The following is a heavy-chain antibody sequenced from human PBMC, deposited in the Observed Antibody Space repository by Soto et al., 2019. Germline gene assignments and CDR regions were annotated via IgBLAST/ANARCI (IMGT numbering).Heavy chain of an antibody. Sequence: SETLSLTCTVSGGSISSGGYYWSWIRQHPGKGLEWIGYIYYSGSTYYNPSLKSRVTISVDTSKNQFSLKLSSVTAADTAVYYCARELRFGEDYYGTDVWGQGTTVTVSS. J-gene: IGHJ6*02. D-gene: IGHD3-10*01. CDR1: GGSISSGGYY. CDR3: ARELRFGEDYYGTDV. CDR2: IYYSGST. V-gene: IGHV4-31*03.